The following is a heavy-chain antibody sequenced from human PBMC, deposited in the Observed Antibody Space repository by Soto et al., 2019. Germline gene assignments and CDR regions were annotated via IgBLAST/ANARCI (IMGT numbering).Heavy chain of an antibody. V-gene: IGHV1-69*02. D-gene: IGHD6-19*01. J-gene: IGHJ3*02. Sequence: QVQLVQSGAEVKKPGSSVKVSCKASGGTFSSYTISWVRQAPGQGLEWMGRIISILGIANYAQKFQGRVMITAEKSTSTAYMELSSLRSEDTDVYYCARSKKRSGAVASFAFDIWGQGTMVTVSS. CDR3: ARSKKRSGAVASFAFDI. CDR2: IISILGIA. CDR1: GGTFSSYT.